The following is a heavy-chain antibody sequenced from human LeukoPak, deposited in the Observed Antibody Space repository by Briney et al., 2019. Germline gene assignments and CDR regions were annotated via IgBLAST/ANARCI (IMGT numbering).Heavy chain of an antibody. CDR1: GGSISSFY. D-gene: IGHD1-26*01. V-gene: IGHV4-59*01. Sequence: SETLSLTCTVSGGSISSFYWSWIRQPPGKGLEWIGYIYYSGSTNYNPSLKSRVTISVDTSKNQFSLKLSSVTVADTAVYYCARDGPRGGTYYRLIGYFDLWGRGTLVTVSS. J-gene: IGHJ2*01. CDR2: IYYSGST. CDR3: ARDGPRGGTYYRLIGYFDL.